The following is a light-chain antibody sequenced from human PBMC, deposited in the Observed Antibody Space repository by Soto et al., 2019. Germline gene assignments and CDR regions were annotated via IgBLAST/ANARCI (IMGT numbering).Light chain of an antibody. CDR3: QQRSNWPRSIT. J-gene: IGKJ5*01. CDR2: GAS. Sequence: EIVLTQSPGTLSLSPGERATLSCRASQSVSSRLAWYQQKPGQAPRLLIFGASTRATGIPDRFSGSGSGTDFTLTISSLEPEDFAVYYCQQRSNWPRSITFGQGTRLEIK. CDR1: QSVSSR. V-gene: IGKV3-11*01.